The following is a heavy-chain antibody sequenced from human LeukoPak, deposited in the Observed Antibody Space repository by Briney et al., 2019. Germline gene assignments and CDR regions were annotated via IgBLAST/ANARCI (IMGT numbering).Heavy chain of an antibody. CDR2: MNPNSGNT. V-gene: IGHV1-8*01. CDR1: GYTFTSYD. J-gene: IGHJ3*02. CDR3: AKTPGYSSSLRNAFDI. Sequence: ASVKVSCKASGYTFTSYDINWVRQATGQGLEWMGWMNPNSGNTGYAWKFQGRVTMTRNTSISTAYMELSSLRSEDTAVYYCAKTPGYSSSLRNAFDIWGQGTMVTVSS. D-gene: IGHD6-13*01.